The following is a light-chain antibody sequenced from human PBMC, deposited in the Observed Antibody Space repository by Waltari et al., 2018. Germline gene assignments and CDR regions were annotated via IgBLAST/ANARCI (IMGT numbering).Light chain of an antibody. Sequence: QAVLTQPSSLSASPGASARLTCTLRSGAHVANPRIYWYQQNPGSPPQYLLRYKSDSDKQQGSGVPSRFSGSKDASANAGILLISGLQSEDEADYYCMIWRSGASEFGGGTKLTVL. V-gene: IGLV5-45*03. J-gene: IGLJ2*01. CDR2: YKSDSDK. CDR3: MIWRSGASE. CDR1: SGAHVANPR.